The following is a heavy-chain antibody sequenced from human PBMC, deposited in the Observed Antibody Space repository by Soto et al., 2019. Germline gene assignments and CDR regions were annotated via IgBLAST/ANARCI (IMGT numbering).Heavy chain of an antibody. J-gene: IGHJ4*02. D-gene: IGHD7-27*01. CDR3: AKNWNWGSLVH. Sequence: PSETLFLTCAVYGGSFSGYYWSWIRQPPGKGLEWIGEINYSGSTNYNPSLKSRVTISVDTPKNQFSLKLSSVTAADTAVYYCAKNWNWGSLVHWGQGTLVTVSS. V-gene: IGHV4-34*01. CDR1: GGSFSGYY. CDR2: INYSGST.